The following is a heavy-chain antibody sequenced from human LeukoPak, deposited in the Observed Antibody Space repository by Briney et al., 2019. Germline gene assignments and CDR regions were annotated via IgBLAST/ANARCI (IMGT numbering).Heavy chain of an antibody. Sequence: GGSLRLSCAVSGFTFSSYTMNWVRQAPGKGLEGVSSISSNSSDIYDADSMKGRFTISRDNAKNSLYLQMNSLRAEATAVYYCVRGDGHGSGIYSKPPFNAWGQGTLVTVSS. CDR3: VRGDGHGSGIYSKPPFNA. J-gene: IGHJ5*02. D-gene: IGHD3-10*01. CDR1: GFTFSSYT. CDR2: ISSNSSDI. V-gene: IGHV3-21*01.